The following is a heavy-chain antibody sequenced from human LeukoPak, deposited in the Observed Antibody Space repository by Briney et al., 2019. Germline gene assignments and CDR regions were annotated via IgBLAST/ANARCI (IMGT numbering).Heavy chain of an antibody. CDR2: IYYSGST. CDR1: GGSISSYY. V-gene: IGHV4-59*01. Sequence: SETLSLTCTVSGGSISSYYWSWIRQPPGKGLEWIGYIYYSGSTNYNPSLKSRVTISVDTSKNQFSLKLSSVTAADTAVYYCARGGHDYGDYVLWGQGTLVTVSS. D-gene: IGHD4-17*01. CDR3: ARGGHDYGDYVL. J-gene: IGHJ4*02.